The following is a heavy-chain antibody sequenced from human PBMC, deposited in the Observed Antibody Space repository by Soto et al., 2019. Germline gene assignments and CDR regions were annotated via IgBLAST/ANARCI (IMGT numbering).Heavy chain of an antibody. Sequence: QVQLLESGPGLVKPSQTLSLTCTVSGGSISSGGYYWSWIRQSPGKGLEWIGYFYNSGNTDYNPSLKSRVTIAGDTSKNQFSLELSSVTAADTAVYYWARGWGYYDPFEHWGQGTLVTVSS. CDR2: FYNSGNT. CDR3: ARGWGYYDPFEH. CDR1: GGSISSGGYY. V-gene: IGHV4-30-4*01. J-gene: IGHJ4*02. D-gene: IGHD3-22*01.